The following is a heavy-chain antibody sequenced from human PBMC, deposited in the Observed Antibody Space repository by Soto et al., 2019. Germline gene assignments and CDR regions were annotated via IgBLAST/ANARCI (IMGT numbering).Heavy chain of an antibody. V-gene: IGHV3-30*18. CDR2: ISYDGSNK. J-gene: IGHJ5*02. CDR1: GFTFSSYG. Sequence: QVQLVESGGGVVQPGRSLRLSCAASGFTFSSYGMHWVRQAPGKGLEWVAVISYDGSNKYYADSVKGRFTISRDNSKNTLYLQMNSLRAEDTAVYYCAKGYYCSGLFDPWGQGTLVTVSS. CDR3: AKGYYCSGLFDP. D-gene: IGHD3-10*01.